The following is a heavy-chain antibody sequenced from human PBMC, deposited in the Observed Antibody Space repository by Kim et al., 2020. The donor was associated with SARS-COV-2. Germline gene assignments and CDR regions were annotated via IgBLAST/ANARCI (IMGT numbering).Heavy chain of an antibody. CDR2: IYYSGST. Sequence: SETLSLTCTVSGGSISSYYWSWIRQPPGKGLEWMGYIYYSGSTNYNPSLKCRVTISVDTSKNQFSLKLSSVTAADTAVYYCARHEAPGDSGSYSDDYWF. CDR3: ARHEAPGDSGSYSDDYWF. J-gene: IGHJ5*01. V-gene: IGHV4-59*08. D-gene: IGHD1-26*01. CDR1: GGSISSYY.